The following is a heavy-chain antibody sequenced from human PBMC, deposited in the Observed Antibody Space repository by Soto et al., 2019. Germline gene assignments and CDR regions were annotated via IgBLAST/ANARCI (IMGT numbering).Heavy chain of an antibody. CDR2: IIPILGIA. D-gene: IGHD2-15*01. Sequence: QVQLVQSGAEVKKPGSSVKVSCKASGGTFSSYTISWVRQAPGQGLEWMGRIIPILGIANYAQKFQGRVTITADKSTSTADMQLSSRRSEDTAVYYCASSFLGYCSGGSCYSSDYWGQGTLVTVSS. J-gene: IGHJ4*02. CDR1: GGTFSSYT. CDR3: ASSFLGYCSGGSCYSSDY. V-gene: IGHV1-69*02.